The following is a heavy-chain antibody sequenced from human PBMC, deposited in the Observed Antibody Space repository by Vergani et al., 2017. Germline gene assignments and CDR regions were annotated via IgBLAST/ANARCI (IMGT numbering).Heavy chain of an antibody. D-gene: IGHD2-2*01. V-gene: IGHV4-34*01. CDR3: ARVLGCSSTSCNGVYGFDP. Sequence: QVQLQQWGAGLLKPSETLSLTCAVYGGSFSGYYWSWIRQPPGKGLEWIGEINHSGSTNYNPSLKSRVTISVDTSKNQFSLKLSSVTAADTAVYYCARVLGCSSTSCNGVYGFDPWGQGTLVTVSS. CDR2: INHSGST. CDR1: GGSFSGYY. J-gene: IGHJ5*02.